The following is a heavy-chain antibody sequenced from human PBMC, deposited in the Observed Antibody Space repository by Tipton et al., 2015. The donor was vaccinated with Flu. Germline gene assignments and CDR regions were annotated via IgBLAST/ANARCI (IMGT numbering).Heavy chain of an antibody. CDR1: GDSISSYY. D-gene: IGHD3-16*02. J-gene: IGHJ2*01. Sequence: TLSLTCRVSGDSISSYYWGWIRQPPGKGLEWIGSIYYSGSTYYNPSLKSRVTISVDTSKNQFSLKLSSVTAADTAVYYCARDSRGTSYYDYIWGSYRYRYWYFDLWGRGTLVTVSS. CDR2: IYYSGST. CDR3: ARDSRGTSYYDYIWGSYRYRYWYFDL. V-gene: IGHV4-39*07.